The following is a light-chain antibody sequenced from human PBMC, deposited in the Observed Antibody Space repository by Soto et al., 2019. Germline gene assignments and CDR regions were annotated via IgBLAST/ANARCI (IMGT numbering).Light chain of an antibody. Sequence: DIQMTQSPSSLSASVGDRVTITCRASQSISNFLNWYQQKPGKAPKLLIYAASSLQSGVPSRFSGSGSGTDFTPTISSLQPPDLATYYCQQSYSTAWTFGQGTKVEIK. CDR1: QSISNF. CDR3: QQSYSTAWT. CDR2: AAS. V-gene: IGKV1-39*01. J-gene: IGKJ1*01.